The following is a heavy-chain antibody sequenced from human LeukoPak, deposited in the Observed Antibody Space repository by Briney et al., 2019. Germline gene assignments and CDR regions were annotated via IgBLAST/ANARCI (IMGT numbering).Heavy chain of an antibody. D-gene: IGHD1-1*01. CDR3: AKDKTTMNYDAFDI. CDR1: GFTFDDYA. J-gene: IGHJ3*02. CDR2: ISWNSGSI. V-gene: IGHV3-9*01. Sequence: GGSLRLSCAASGFTFDDYAMHWVRQAPGKGLEWVSGISWNSGSIGYADSVKGRFTISRDNAKNSLYLQMNSLRAEDTALYYCAKDKTTMNYDAFDIWGQGTMVTASS.